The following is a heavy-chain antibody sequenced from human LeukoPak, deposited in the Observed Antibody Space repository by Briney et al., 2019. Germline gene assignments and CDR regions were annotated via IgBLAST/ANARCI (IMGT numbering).Heavy chain of an antibody. V-gene: IGHV3-30*09. CDR3: VTDITMVRGGS. Sequence: GGSLRLSGAASGFAFSSNAMHWVRQAPGKGLEWVADMSYDGKKINYADSVKGRFAISRDNSKNTLYLQMNSLRPEDTAIYYCVTDITMVRGGSWGQGTLVTVSS. J-gene: IGHJ4*02. D-gene: IGHD3-10*01. CDR1: GFAFSSNA. CDR2: MSYDGKKI.